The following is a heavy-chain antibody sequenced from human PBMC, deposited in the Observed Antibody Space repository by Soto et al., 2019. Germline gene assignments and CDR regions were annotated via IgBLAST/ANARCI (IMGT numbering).Heavy chain of an antibody. J-gene: IGHJ5*02. CDR1: GFTFSSYA. CDR3: AGGSEGSWYNWFDP. V-gene: IGHV3-30-3*01. CDR2: ISYDGSNK. Sequence: GGSMRLSCAASGFTFSSYAMHWVRQAPGKGLEWVAVISYDGSNKYYADSVKGRFTISRDNSKNTLYLQMNSLRAEDTAVYYCAGGSEGSWYNWFDPWGQGTLVTVSS. D-gene: IGHD6-13*01.